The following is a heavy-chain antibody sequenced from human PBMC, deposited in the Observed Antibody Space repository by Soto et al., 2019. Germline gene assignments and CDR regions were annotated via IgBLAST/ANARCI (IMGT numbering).Heavy chain of an antibody. CDR3: AKDYCSSTSCYKDY. D-gene: IGHD2-2*02. CDR2: ISGSGGST. CDR1: GFTFTSYS. Sequence: GSLRLSCAASGFTFTSYSMNWVRQAAGKGLEWVSAISGSGGSTYYADSVKGRFTISRDNSKNTLYLQMNSLRAEDTAVYYCAKDYCSSTSCYKDYWGQGTLVTVSS. J-gene: IGHJ4*02. V-gene: IGHV3-23*01.